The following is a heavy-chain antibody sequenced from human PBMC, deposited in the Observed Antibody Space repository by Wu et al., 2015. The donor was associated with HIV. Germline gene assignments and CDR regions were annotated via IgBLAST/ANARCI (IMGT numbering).Heavy chain of an antibody. CDR3: AREDSSSWRRGNAFDI. J-gene: IGHJ3*02. V-gene: IGHV1-69*05. D-gene: IGHD6-13*01. CDR2: IIPIFGTA. CDR1: GGTFSSYA. Sequence: QVQLVQSGAEVKKPGSSVKVSCKASGGTFSSYAFSWVRQAPGQGLEWMGRIIPIFGTANYAQKFQGRVTITTDESTSTAYMELSSLRSEDTAVYYCAREDSSSWRRGNAFDIWGQGTMVTVSS.